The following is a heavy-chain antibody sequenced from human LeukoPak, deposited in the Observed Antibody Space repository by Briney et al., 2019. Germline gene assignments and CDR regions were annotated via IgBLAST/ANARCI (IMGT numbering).Heavy chain of an antibody. CDR2: VNPNSGGT. D-gene: IGHD1-26*01. V-gene: IGHV1-2*02. CDR1: RYTFTGYY. CDR3: AREIVGAPEYNWFDP. J-gene: IGHJ5*02. Sequence: GASVKDSCKASRYTFTGYYMHWGRQAPGERLEWRGWVNPNSGGTNYAQKCQGRVTVTRDTSISTAYMELSRLRSDDTAVYYCAREIVGAPEYNWFDPWGQGTLVTVSS.